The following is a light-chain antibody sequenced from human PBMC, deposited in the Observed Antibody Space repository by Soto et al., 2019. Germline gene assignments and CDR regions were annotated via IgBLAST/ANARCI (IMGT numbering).Light chain of an antibody. Sequence: EIVMTQSPATLSVSLGERATLSCRASQTVSSNLAWYQQKPGQAPRLLIYSASTRATGIPARFSGSGSGTEFTLTISSLQSEDFATYYCQQSYSTPWTFGQGTKVEIK. CDR1: QTVSSN. CDR2: SAS. V-gene: IGKV3-15*01. J-gene: IGKJ1*01. CDR3: QQSYSTPWT.